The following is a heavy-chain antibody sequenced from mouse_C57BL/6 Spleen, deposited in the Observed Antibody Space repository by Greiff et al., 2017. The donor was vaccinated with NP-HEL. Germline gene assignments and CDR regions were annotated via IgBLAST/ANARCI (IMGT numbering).Heavy chain of an antibody. CDR3: ARELDSPGFAY. Sequence: QVQLQQPGAELVMPGASVKLSCKASGYTFTSYWMHWVKQRPGQGLEWIGEIDPSDSYTNYNQKFKGKSTLTVDKSSSTAYMQLSSLTSEDSAVYYCARELDSPGFAYWGQGTLVTVSA. V-gene: IGHV1-69*01. CDR1: GYTFTSYW. J-gene: IGHJ3*01. CDR2: IDPSDSYT.